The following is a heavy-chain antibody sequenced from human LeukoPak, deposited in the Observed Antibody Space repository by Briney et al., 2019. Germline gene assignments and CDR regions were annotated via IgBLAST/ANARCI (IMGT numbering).Heavy chain of an antibody. CDR1: GGSIDSCY. V-gene: IGHV4-59*12. D-gene: IGHD3-22*01. J-gene: IGHJ4*02. CDR2: VYYSDTT. CDR3: ARDYDSSGLDY. Sequence: SETLSLTCTVSGGSIDSCYWSWIRQPPGKGLEWIGYVYYSDTTNYNPSLKSRVTISIDTSKNQFSLKLNSATAADTAVYYCARDYDSSGLDYWGQGTLVTVSS.